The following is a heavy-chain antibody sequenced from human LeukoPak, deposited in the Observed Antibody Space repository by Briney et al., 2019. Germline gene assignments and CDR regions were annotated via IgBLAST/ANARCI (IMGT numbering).Heavy chain of an antibody. V-gene: IGHV3-23*01. CDR2: ISGSGGST. J-gene: IGHJ4*02. Sequence: GGSLRLSCVASGFTFSSYAMSWVRQAPGKGLEWVSAISGSGGSTYYADSVKGRFTISRDNSKNTLFLQMNSLRAEDTAVYYCAKGSSYSNYPHYFDYWGQGTLVTVSS. D-gene: IGHD4-11*01. CDR3: AKGSSYSNYPHYFDY. CDR1: GFTFSSYA.